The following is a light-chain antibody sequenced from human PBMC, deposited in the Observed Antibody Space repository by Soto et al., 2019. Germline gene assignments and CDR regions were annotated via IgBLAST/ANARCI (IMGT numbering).Light chain of an antibody. CDR1: QSVLYSSNNKNY. V-gene: IGKV4-1*01. Sequence: DIVMTQSPDSLAVSLGERATINCKSSQSVLYSSNNKNYLAWYQQKPGQPPKLLIYWASTRESGVPARFSGSGPGTDFTLTISSLQAEDVAVYYCQQYYSPPYTFGQGTKLEIK. CDR3: QQYYSPPYT. J-gene: IGKJ2*01. CDR2: WAS.